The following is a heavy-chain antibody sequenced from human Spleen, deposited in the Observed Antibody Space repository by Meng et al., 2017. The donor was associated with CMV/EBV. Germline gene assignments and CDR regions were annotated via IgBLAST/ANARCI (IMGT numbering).Heavy chain of an antibody. V-gene: IGHV3-30*02. J-gene: IGHJ4*02. D-gene: IGHD2-2*01. CDR1: GFMFSQYG. CDR2: IRYDGGNK. CDR3: ARGGIYCIINSCQTLLDY. Sequence: GESLKISCAASGFMFSQYGIHWVRQVPGKGLEWVAFIRYDGGNKDYADSVKGRFTVSRDNSKNTVYLQMSSLKTEDTAVYYCARGGIYCIINSCQTLLDYWGQGTPVTVSS.